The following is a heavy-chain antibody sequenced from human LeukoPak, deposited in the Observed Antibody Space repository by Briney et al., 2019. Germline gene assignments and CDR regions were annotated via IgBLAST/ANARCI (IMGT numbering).Heavy chain of an antibody. CDR2: IWYDGSNK. D-gene: IGHD6-19*01. V-gene: IGHV3-33*03. J-gene: IGHJ4*02. CDR1: GFTFSSYG. Sequence: GRSLRLSCAASGFTFSSYGMHWVRQAPGKGLEWVAVIWYDGSNKYYADSVKGRFTISRDNAKNSLYLQKNSLRVEDTAFYYCAKDNRRHYTSGPNPDSLHWGQGALVTVSS. CDR3: AKDNRRHYTSGPNPDSLH.